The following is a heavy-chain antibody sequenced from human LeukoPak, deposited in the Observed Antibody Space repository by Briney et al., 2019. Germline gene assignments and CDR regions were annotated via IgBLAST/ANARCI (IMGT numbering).Heavy chain of an antibody. CDR3: AKDARVRDYDFWSGYSFFDY. CDR1: GFTFSSYA. CDR2: ISGRGGSI. J-gene: IGHJ4*02. V-gene: IGHV3-23*01. D-gene: IGHD3-3*01. Sequence: RGSLRLSCAASGFTFSSYAMNWVRQAPGKGLEWVSGISGRGGSIYYADSVTGRFTMSRDNSKNTLYLQMDSLRAEDTAVYYCAKDARVRDYDFWSGYSFFDYWGQGTLVTVSS.